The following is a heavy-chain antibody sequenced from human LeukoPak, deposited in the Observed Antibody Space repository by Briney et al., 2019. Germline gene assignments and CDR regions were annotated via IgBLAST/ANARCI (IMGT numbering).Heavy chain of an antibody. Sequence: ASVKVSCKASGYTSTSYAMHWVRQAPGQRLEWMGWINAGNGNTKYSQKFQGRVTITRDTSASTAYMELSSLRSEDTAVNYCARDDCSSTSCYGSGMDVWGKGTTVTVSS. CDR2: INAGNGNT. D-gene: IGHD2-2*01. J-gene: IGHJ6*04. CDR1: GYTSTSYA. V-gene: IGHV1-3*01. CDR3: ARDDCSSTSCYGSGMDV.